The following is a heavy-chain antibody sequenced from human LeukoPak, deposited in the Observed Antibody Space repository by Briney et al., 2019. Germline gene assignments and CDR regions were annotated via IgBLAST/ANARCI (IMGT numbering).Heavy chain of an antibody. D-gene: IGHD3-3*01. CDR2: MKQDGSEI. J-gene: IGHJ4*02. CDR1: GFTFSNYW. Sequence: GGSLRLSCAASGFTFSNYWMSWVRQAPGKGLEWVANMKQDGSEIHYVDSVKGRFTISRDNAKNSLYLQMNSLRVEDTAVYYCVREMGSGYPHFDYRGQGALVTVSS. CDR3: VREMGSGYPHFDY. V-gene: IGHV3-7*01.